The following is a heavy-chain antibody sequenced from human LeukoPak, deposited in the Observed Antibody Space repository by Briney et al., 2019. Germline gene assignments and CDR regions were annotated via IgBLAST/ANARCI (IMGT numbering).Heavy chain of an antibody. CDR2: ISLSSSNVI. CDR1: GFTFNTYH. CDR3: ARRDDFDI. V-gene: IGHV3-48*04. J-gene: IGHJ3*02. Sequence: GGSLRLSCVASGFTFNTYHMNWVRQAPGKGLEWVSFISLSSSNVIYYADSVKGRFTISRDDARNSLYLQMNSLRVEDTAMYYCARRDDFDIWGQGTLVTVSS.